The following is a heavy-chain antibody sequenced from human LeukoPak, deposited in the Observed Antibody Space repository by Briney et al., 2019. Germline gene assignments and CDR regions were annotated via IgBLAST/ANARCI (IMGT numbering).Heavy chain of an antibody. CDR1: GFTFSSYW. V-gene: IGHV3-48*01. J-gene: IGHJ6*03. CDR2: IGTSSTTI. D-gene: IGHD6-25*01. Sequence: GGSLRLSCAASGFTFSSYWMNWVRQPPGKGLEWVPNIGTSSTTIYYADSVKGRFTISRDNAKNSLHLQMNSLRADDTAVYYCARFAAGGSYYYYMDVWGKGTTVTVSS. CDR3: ARFAAGGSYYYYMDV.